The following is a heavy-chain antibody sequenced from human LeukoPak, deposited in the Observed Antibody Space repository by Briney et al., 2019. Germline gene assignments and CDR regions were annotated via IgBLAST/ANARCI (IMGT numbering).Heavy chain of an antibody. CDR1: GFTISNYA. J-gene: IGHJ5*02. CDR3: AKDRHSSGYYFGYWFDP. V-gene: IGHV3-23*01. D-gene: IGHD3-22*01. CDR2: ISGSGGST. Sequence: PSVTLTLTCSASGFTISNYAMSWVRQAPGKGLEWVSAISGSGGSTYYADSVKGRFTIARDNSKKTLYLQMNSLRAEDTAVYYCAKDRHSSGYYFGYWFDPWGQGTLVTVSS.